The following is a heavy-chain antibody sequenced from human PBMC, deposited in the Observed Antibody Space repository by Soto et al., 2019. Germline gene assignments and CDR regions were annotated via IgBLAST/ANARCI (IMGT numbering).Heavy chain of an antibody. CDR2: IFPIVGTA. CDR3: ARVYYYDSSGDQCAFFDI. Sequence: QVQLVQAGAEVKKPGSSVKVYCRASGGTFSSYAISWVRQAPGQGLEWMGGIFPIVGTAKYAQKFQGRVTITADESTSTAYLVLSSLRSEDTAVYYCARVYYYDSSGDQCAFFDIWGQETMVTVS. CDR1: GGTFSSYA. V-gene: IGHV1-69*01. J-gene: IGHJ3*02. D-gene: IGHD3-22*01.